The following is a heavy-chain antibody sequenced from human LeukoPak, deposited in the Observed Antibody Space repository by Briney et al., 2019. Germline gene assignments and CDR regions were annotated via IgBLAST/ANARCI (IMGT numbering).Heavy chain of an antibody. D-gene: IGHD3-10*01. CDR1: GFTFSSYG. V-gene: IGHV3-30*02. CDR2: IRYDGSNK. CDR3: AKDSGGYYNWFDP. Sequence: GGSLRLSCAASGFTFSSYGMHWVRLAPGKGLEWVAFIRYDGSNKYYADSVKGRFTISRDNSKNTLYLQMNSLRPEDTAVYYCAKDSGGYYNWFDPWGQGILVTVSS. J-gene: IGHJ5*02.